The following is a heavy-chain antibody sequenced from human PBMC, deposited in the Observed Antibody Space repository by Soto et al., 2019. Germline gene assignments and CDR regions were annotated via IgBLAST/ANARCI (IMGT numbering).Heavy chain of an antibody. Sequence: ASVKVFCKASGYTFTSSGITWVRQAPGQGLEWLGWISAYNGNTNYAQKLQGRVTMTTDTSTSTAYMELRSLRSDDTAVYYCARDPLGIVATIGDFDYWGQGTLVTVSS. CDR1: GYTFTSSG. CDR3: ARDPLGIVATIGDFDY. D-gene: IGHD5-12*01. CDR2: ISAYNGNT. J-gene: IGHJ4*02. V-gene: IGHV1-18*01.